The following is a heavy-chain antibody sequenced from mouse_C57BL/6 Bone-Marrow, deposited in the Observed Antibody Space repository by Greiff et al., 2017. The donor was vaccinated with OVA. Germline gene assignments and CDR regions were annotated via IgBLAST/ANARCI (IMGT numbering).Heavy chain of an antibody. CDR3: ARTRSYWYFDV. J-gene: IGHJ1*03. Sequence: QVQLKESGPGLVQPSQSLSIPCTVSGFSLTSYGVHWVCQSPGKGLEWLGVIWSGGSTADNAAFISRLSISKDNSKSQVFFKMNSLQADDTAIDYCARTRSYWYFDVWGTGTTVTVSS. V-gene: IGHV2-2*01. CDR1: GFSLTSYG. CDR2: IWSGGST.